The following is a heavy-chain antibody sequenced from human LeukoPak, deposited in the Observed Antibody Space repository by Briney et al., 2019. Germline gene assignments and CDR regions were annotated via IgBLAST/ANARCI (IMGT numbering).Heavy chain of an antibody. CDR3: ARSSYGDYEDY. Sequence: PSETLSLTCAVYGGSFSGYYWSWIRQPPGKGLEWLGEINHSGSTNYNPSLKSRVTISVDTSKNQFSLKLSSVTAADTAVYYCARSSYGDYEDYWGQGTLVTVSS. CDR2: INHSGST. CDR1: GGSFSGYY. D-gene: IGHD4-17*01. V-gene: IGHV4-34*01. J-gene: IGHJ4*02.